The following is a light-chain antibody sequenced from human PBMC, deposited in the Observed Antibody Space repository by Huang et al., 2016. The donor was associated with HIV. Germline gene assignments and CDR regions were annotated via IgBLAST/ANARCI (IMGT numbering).Light chain of an antibody. CDR2: DAS. V-gene: IGKV3-15*01. CDR1: QSVESS. J-gene: IGKJ4*01. Sequence: IVMTQSPATLSVSPGQRATLSCRASQSVESSLAWYHQKPGQAPRLLIYDASIRATGIPARFSGSGSETQFSLTISGLQSEDFTIYYCQQYKSWPPRLTFGGGTKVEI. CDR3: QQYKSWPPRLT.